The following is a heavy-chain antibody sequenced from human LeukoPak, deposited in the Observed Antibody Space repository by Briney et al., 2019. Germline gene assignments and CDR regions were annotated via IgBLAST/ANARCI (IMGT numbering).Heavy chain of an antibody. J-gene: IGHJ3*02. CDR1: GYTFTGYY. CDR3: ARGGRVDTAMVDAFDI. Sequence: GASVKVSRKASGYTFTGYYMHWVRQAPGQGLEWMGWINPNSGGTNYAQKFQGRVTMTRDTSISTAYMELSRLRSDDTAVYYCARGGRVDTAMVDAFDIWGQGTMVTVSS. CDR2: INPNSGGT. D-gene: IGHD5-18*01. V-gene: IGHV1-2*02.